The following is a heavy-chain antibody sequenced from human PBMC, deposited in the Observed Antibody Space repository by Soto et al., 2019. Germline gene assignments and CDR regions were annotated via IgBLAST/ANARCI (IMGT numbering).Heavy chain of an antibody. D-gene: IGHD2-15*01. CDR2: ISGSGGST. J-gene: IGHJ6*02. CDR1: GFTFSSYA. Sequence: EVQLLESGGGLVQPGGSLRLSCAASGFTFSSYAMSWVRQAPGKGLEWVSAISGSGGSTYYADSVKGRFTISRDNSKNTLYLQMNSLRAEDTALYYCAKEDIVVVVAATPDYYYGMDVWGQGTTVTVSS. CDR3: AKEDIVVVVAATPDYYYGMDV. V-gene: IGHV3-23*01.